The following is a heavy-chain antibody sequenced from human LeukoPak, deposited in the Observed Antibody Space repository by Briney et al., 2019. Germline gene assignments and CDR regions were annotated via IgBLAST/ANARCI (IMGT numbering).Heavy chain of an antibody. CDR1: GYTFTGYY. D-gene: IGHD4-17*01. CDR2: INPNSGGA. Sequence: ASVKVSCKASGYTFTGYYMHWVRQAPGQGLEWMGWINPNSGGANYAQKLQGRVTMTTDTSTSTAYMELRSLRSDDTAVYYCARDYGDYYHYFDYWGQGTLVTVSS. CDR3: ARDYGDYYHYFDY. V-gene: IGHV1-2*02. J-gene: IGHJ4*02.